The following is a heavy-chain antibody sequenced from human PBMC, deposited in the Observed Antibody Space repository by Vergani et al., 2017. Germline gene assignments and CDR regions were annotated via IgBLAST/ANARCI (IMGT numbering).Heavy chain of an antibody. J-gene: IGHJ4*02. CDR3: ATGDYSNCGLHGFDY. V-gene: IGHV4-38-2*01. D-gene: IGHD4-11*01. CDR1: GYSISSGYY. CDR2: IYHSGST. Sequence: QVQLQESGPGLGKPSETLSLTCAVSGYSISSGYYWGWIRQPPGKGLEWIGSIYHSGSTYYNPSLKSRVTISVDTSKNQFSLKLSSVTAADTAVYYCATGDYSNCGLHGFDYWGQGTLVTVSS.